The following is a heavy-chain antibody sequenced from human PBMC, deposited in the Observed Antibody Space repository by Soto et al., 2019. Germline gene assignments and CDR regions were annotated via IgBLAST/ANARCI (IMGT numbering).Heavy chain of an antibody. D-gene: IGHD6-19*01. CDR1: GFTFSSYV. CDR2: INGSGDTT. Sequence: PGGSLRLSCAASGFTFSSYVMSWVRQTPGKRLEWVSGINGSGDTTYYADSVKGRFTITRDNSKSTLYLQMNSLRADDTAVYYCAKDYGSGWSVDYWGQGALVTVSS. J-gene: IGHJ4*02. CDR3: AKDYGSGWSVDY. V-gene: IGHV3-23*01.